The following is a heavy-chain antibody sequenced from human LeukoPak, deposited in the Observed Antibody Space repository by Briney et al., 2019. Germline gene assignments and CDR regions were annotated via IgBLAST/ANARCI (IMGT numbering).Heavy chain of an antibody. V-gene: IGHV4-4*07. CDR1: GGYISGYY. Sequence: KPSETLSLTCTVSGGYISGYYWRWIRQPAGKGLEWVGRIYTSGSTHYNPSLKSRVTMSVDTSKNQFSLNLSSVTAADTAVYYCARLMTGTTTAFDIWGQGTMVTVSS. CDR2: IYTSGST. CDR3: ARLMTGTTTAFDI. D-gene: IGHD1-7*01. J-gene: IGHJ3*02.